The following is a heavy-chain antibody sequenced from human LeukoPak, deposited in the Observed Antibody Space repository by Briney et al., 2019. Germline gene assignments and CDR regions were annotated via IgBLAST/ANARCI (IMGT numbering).Heavy chain of an antibody. CDR3: ARGIVASVIYYHYFDV. CDR1: GFSFSSYW. CDR2: VKQDGSEK. D-gene: IGHD5-12*01. V-gene: IGHV3-7*04. J-gene: IGHJ6*03. Sequence: GGSLRLSCTASGFSFSSYWMDWVRQAPGKGLEWVASVKQDGSEKKYVDSVEGRFTISRDNAKNSLFLQMNTLRAEDTAVYYCARGIVASVIYYHYFDVWGQGTTVTVSS.